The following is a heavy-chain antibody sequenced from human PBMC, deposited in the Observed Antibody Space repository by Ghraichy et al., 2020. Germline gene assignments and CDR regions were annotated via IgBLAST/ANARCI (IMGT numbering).Heavy chain of an antibody. CDR3: ARDRVEYCSSTSCYIWFDP. V-gene: IGHV1-18*01. J-gene: IGHJ5*02. CDR2: ISAYNGNT. CDR1: GYTFTSYG. Sequence: ASVKVSCKASGYTFTSYGISWVRQAPGQRLEWMGWISAYNGNTNYAQKLQGRVTMTTDTSTSTAYMELRSLRSDDTAVYYCARDRVEYCSSTSCYIWFDPWGQGTLVTVSS. D-gene: IGHD2-2*02.